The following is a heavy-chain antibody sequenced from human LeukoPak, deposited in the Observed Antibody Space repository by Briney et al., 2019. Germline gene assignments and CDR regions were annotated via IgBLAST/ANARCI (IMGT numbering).Heavy chain of an antibody. CDR1: GFTFSSYA. CDR2: ISSSSSYI. Sequence: PGGSLRLSCAASGFTFSSYAMSWVRQAPGKGLEWVSSISSSSSYIYYADSVKGRFTISRDNAKNSLYLQMNSLRAEDTAVYYCATPRSDMVRGVTRTSLGYWGQGTLVTVSS. J-gene: IGHJ4*02. D-gene: IGHD3-10*01. V-gene: IGHV3-21*01. CDR3: ATPRSDMVRGVTRTSLGY.